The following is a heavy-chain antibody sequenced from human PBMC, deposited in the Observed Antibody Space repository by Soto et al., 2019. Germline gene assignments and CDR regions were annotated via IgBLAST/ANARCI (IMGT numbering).Heavy chain of an antibody. Sequence: SETLCFTCSFSEGSIRSGYYYWSGIRQPPGKGLEWIGNIYYSGNTYYNPSLKSRLIISIDTSKKQFSLKVGPVTAADTPVYYCASSSIYGMDVWGQGTPVTVSS. J-gene: IGHJ6*02. D-gene: IGHD3-9*01. CDR2: IYYSGNT. CDR1: EGSIRSGYYY. CDR3: ASSSIYGMDV. V-gene: IGHV4-30-4*01.